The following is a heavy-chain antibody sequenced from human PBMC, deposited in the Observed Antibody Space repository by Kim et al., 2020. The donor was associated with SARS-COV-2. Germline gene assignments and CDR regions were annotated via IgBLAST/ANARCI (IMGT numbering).Heavy chain of an antibody. CDR1: GFTFSSYS. CDR3: ATEEGVPRWFGELSTLGDY. V-gene: IGHV3-48*04. CDR2: ISSSSSTI. D-gene: IGHD3-10*01. Sequence: GGSLRLSCAASGFTFSSYSMNWVRQAPGKGLEWVSYISSSSSTIYYADSVKGRFTISRDNAKNSLYLQMNSLRAEDTAVYYCATEEGVPRWFGELSTLGDYWGQGTLVTVSS. J-gene: IGHJ4*02.